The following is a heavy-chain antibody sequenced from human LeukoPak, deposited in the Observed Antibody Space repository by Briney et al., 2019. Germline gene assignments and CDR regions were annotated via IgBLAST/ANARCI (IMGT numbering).Heavy chain of an antibody. CDR3: ARERIMFGGATGMDV. D-gene: IGHD3-16*01. CDR1: GGSISSYY. Sequence: SETLSLTRTVSGGSISSYYWSWIRQHPGKGLEWIGYIYYSGSTNYNPSLKSRVTISVDTSKNQFSLKLSSVTAADTAVYYCARERIMFGGATGMDVWGQGTTVTVSS. CDR2: IYYSGST. V-gene: IGHV4-59*01. J-gene: IGHJ6*02.